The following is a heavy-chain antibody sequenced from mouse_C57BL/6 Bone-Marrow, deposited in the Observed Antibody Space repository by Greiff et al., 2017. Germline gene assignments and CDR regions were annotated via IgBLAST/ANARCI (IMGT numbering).Heavy chain of an antibody. CDR3: AREGCYYAMDD. CDR1: GYTFTSYW. CDR2: IHPNSGST. V-gene: IGHV1-64*01. J-gene: IGHJ4*01. Sequence: VQLQQPGAELVKPGASVKLSCKASGYTFTSYWMHWVKQRPGQGLEWIGMIHPNSGSTNYNEKFKSKATLTVDKSSSTAYMQLSSLTSEDSAVYYCAREGCYYAMDDWGKGTSVTVSS.